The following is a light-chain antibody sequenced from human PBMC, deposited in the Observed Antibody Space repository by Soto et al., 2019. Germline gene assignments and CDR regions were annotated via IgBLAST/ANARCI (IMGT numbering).Light chain of an antibody. CDR2: GGS. V-gene: IGKV3-15*01. J-gene: IGKJ2*01. CDR3: QHYNNLPPYT. Sequence: MTQSPATLSVSPGERASLSCRANENIGSNLAWYQQKPGQAPRLLVYGGSTRAAGIPARFSGSGSGTEFTLTINSLQSEDSAVYYCQHYNNLPPYTFGPGATVEIK. CDR1: ENIGSN.